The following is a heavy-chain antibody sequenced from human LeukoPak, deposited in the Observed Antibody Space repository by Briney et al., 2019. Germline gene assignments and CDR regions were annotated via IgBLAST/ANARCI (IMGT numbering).Heavy chain of an antibody. CDR3: ARSGGSRGTVTPPGDF. J-gene: IGHJ4*02. CDR1: GYTFTTYT. Sequence: ASVKVSCKASGYTFTTYTIHWVRQAPGQRLEWMGWINTGNGHTKYSQEFQDRVTITRDTSASTVYMDLSSLKSEDMAVYYCARSGGSRGTVTPPGDFWGQGTLVTVSS. D-gene: IGHD4-17*01. CDR2: INTGNGHT. V-gene: IGHV1-3*03.